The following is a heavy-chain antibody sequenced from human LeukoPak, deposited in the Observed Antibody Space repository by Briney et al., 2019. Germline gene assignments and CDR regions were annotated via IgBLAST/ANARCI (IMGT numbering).Heavy chain of an antibody. Sequence: ASVKVSCTTSGNTFTSYDINWVRQATGQGLEWMGWMNPNSGNTGYAQKFQGRVTMTRNTSISTAYMELSSLRSEDTAVYYCARVWGAVAGHWGQGTLVTVSS. J-gene: IGHJ4*02. CDR3: ARVWGAVAGH. V-gene: IGHV1-8*01. CDR1: GNTFTSYD. CDR2: MNPNSGNT. D-gene: IGHD6-19*01.